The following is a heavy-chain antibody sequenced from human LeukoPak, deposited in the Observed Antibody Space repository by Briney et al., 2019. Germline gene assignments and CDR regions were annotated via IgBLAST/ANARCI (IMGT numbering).Heavy chain of an antibody. CDR1: GGSISSGDYY. Sequence: SETLSLTCTVSGGSISSGDYYWSWIRQPPGKGLEWIGYIYYSGSTYYNPSLKSRVTISVDTSKNQFSLKLSSATAADTAVYYCASVDWSNAFDIWGLGTMVTVSS. D-gene: IGHD3-9*01. CDR3: ASVDWSNAFDI. CDR2: IYYSGST. V-gene: IGHV4-30-4*01. J-gene: IGHJ3*02.